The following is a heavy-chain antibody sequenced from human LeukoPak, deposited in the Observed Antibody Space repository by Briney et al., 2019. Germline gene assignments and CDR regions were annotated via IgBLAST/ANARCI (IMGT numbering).Heavy chain of an antibody. Sequence: GGSLRLSCAGSGFSVSNYYMSWVRQAPGKGLERVSGINWNGGRTGYADSVKGRFTISRDNAKNSLYLQMNSLRAEDTALYYCARERGISVAAELDYWGQGTLVTVSS. CDR1: GFSVSNYY. V-gene: IGHV3-20*04. CDR3: ARERGISVAAELDY. J-gene: IGHJ4*02. CDR2: INWNGGRT. D-gene: IGHD6-6*01.